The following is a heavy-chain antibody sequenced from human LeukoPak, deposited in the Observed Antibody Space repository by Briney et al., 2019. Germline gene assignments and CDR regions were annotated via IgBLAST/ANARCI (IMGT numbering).Heavy chain of an antibody. CDR3: ARGVTIFGVVITDAFDI. CDR2: IYTSGST. CDR1: GGSISSYY. V-gene: IGHV4-4*09. J-gene: IGHJ3*02. D-gene: IGHD3-3*01. Sequence: PSENLSLTCPVSGGSISSYYWIWVGQPPGKGMEWIGYIYTSGSTNYNPSLKSRVTISVDTSKNQFSLKLSSVTAADTAVYYCARGVTIFGVVITDAFDIWGQGTMVTVSS.